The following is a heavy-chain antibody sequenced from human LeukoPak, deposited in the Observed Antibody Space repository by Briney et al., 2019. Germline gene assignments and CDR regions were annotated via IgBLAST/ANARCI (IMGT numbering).Heavy chain of an antibody. J-gene: IGHJ5*02. V-gene: IGHV4-34*01. CDR1: GGSFSGYY. Sequence: SETLSLTCAVYGGSFSGYYWSWIRQPPGKGLEWIGDINHSGSTNYNPSLKSRVTISVDTSKNQFSLKLSSVTAADTAVYYCARAGGELLWFGELDFSFDPWGQGTLVTVSS. CDR2: INHSGST. CDR3: ARAGGELLWFGELDFSFDP. D-gene: IGHD3-10*01.